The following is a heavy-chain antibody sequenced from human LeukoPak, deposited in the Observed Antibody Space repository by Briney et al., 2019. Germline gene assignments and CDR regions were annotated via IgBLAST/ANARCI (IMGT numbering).Heavy chain of an antibody. D-gene: IGHD6-13*01. Sequence: SETLSLTCTVSGGSISGYYWNWIRQPPGKGLEWIGYIYYSGGTNYNPSLQSRLTISVDTSKNQFSLKLSSVTAADTAVYYCARRAAAVGTYYMDVWGKGTTVTVSS. CDR3: ARRAAAVGTYYMDV. CDR2: IYYSGGT. CDR1: GGSISGYY. V-gene: IGHV4-59*01. J-gene: IGHJ6*03.